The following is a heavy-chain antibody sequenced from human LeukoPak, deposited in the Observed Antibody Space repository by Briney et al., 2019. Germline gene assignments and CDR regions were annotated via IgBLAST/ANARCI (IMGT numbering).Heavy chain of an antibody. CDR1: GFTFSSYS. D-gene: IGHD3-22*01. CDR3: AREYYYDSSGSSRFDY. J-gene: IGHJ4*02. CDR2: ISSSSSYI. V-gene: IGHV3-21*01. Sequence: GGSLRLSCAASGFTFSSYSMNWVRQAPGKGLEWVSSISSSSSYIYYADSVKGRFTISRDNAKNSLYLQMNSLRAEDTAVYYCAREYYYDSSGSSRFDYWGQGTLVTVSS.